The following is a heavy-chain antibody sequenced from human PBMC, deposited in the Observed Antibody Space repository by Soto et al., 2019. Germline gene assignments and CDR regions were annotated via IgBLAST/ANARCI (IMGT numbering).Heavy chain of an antibody. V-gene: IGHV3-23*01. CDR1: GFTFSSYA. CDR3: AKGPTRDIPSYYYMDV. Sequence: GGSLRLSCAASGFTFSSYAMSWVRQAPGKGLEWVSVISGSGGTTYYVASVKGRFTISRDNSKNTLYLQMNSLRAEDTAVYYCAKGPTRDIPSYYYMDVWGKGTTVTVSS. J-gene: IGHJ6*03. D-gene: IGHD2-15*01. CDR2: ISGSGGTT.